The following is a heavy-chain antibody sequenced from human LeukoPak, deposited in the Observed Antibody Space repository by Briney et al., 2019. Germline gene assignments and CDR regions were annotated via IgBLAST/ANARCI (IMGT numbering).Heavy chain of an antibody. Sequence: GRSLRLSCAAPGFTFSSYGMHWVCQAPGKRLEWAAVISYDGSNTYYADVVKGRFTISRDNSKNTLYLQMNSLRAKDTAVYYCAKEGITGTTYWPFDYWGQGTLVTVSS. V-gene: IGHV3-30*18. CDR2: ISYDGSNT. CDR1: GFTFSSYG. D-gene: IGHD1-7*01. J-gene: IGHJ4*02. CDR3: AKEGITGTTYWPFDY.